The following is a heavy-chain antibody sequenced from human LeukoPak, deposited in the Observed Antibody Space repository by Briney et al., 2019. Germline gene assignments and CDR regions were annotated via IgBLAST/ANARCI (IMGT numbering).Heavy chain of an antibody. CDR1: GGSISSGGYY. CDR3: ARYDYGGNSNWFDP. J-gene: IGHJ5*02. D-gene: IGHD4-23*01. Sequence: SETLSLTCTVSGGSISSGGYYWSWIRQHPGKGLEWIGYIYYSGSTCYSPSLKSRVTISVDTSKNQFSLKLSSVTAADTAVYYCARYDYGGNSNWFDPWGQGTLVTVSS. V-gene: IGHV4-31*03. CDR2: IYYSGST.